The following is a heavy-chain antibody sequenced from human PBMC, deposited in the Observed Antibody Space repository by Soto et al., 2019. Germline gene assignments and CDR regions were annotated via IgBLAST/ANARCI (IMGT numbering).Heavy chain of an antibody. CDR2: IWYDGSNK. V-gene: IGHV3-33*01. J-gene: IGHJ5*02. Sequence: PGGSLRLSCAASGFPFSSYGMHLVRQSPGKGLEWVAFIWYDGSNKYYADSVKGRFTISRDSSKNTLYLQMNSLRAEDTAVYYWERARPLHGSQLTSFDPWCQGRLVTVSS. CDR3: ERARPLHGSQLTSFDP. CDR1: GFPFSSYG. D-gene: IGHD2-2*01.